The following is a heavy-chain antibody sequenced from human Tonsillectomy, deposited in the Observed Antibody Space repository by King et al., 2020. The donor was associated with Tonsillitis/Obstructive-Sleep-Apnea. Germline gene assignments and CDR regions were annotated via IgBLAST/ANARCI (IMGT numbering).Heavy chain of an antibody. J-gene: IGHJ4*02. V-gene: IGHV4-31*03. D-gene: IGHD6-6*01. CDR1: GGSISSGDYY. CDR2: IYYSGST. CDR3: ARESADSGSSGFDY. Sequence: VQLQESGPGLVKPSQTLSLTCTVSGGSISSGDYYWRWIRQHPGKGLEWIGYIYYSGSTYYNPSLKSRVTISVDTSKNQFSLRLTSVTAADTAVYYCARESADSGSSGFDYWGQGTLVTVSS.